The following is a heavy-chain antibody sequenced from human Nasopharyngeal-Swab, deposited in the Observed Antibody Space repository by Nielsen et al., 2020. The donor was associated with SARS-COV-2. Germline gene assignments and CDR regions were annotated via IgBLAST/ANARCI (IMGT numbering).Heavy chain of an antibody. Sequence: SETLSLTCTVSGGSISSGSYYWSWIRQPAGKGLEWLGRILNNGSTNYNPSLKSRITISVDTSKNQFSLKLSSVTAADTAVYYCARTIIAAAEGYFDYWGQGTLVTVSS. D-gene: IGHD6-13*01. CDR1: GGSISSGSYY. J-gene: IGHJ4*02. CDR2: ILNNGST. CDR3: ARTIIAAAEGYFDY. V-gene: IGHV4-61*10.